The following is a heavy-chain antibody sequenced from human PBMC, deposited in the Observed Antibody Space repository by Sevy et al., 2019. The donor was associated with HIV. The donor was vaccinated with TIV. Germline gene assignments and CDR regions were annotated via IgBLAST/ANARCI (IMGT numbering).Heavy chain of an antibody. D-gene: IGHD3-22*01. CDR3: VSHYDTSGYYFDY. Sequence: SETLSLTCSVSAGSLTSEAYYWSWTRQHPGKGREWIGYIYHSGTTYYNPSLKSRVTRSIDTSKEYFSLNLSSVTAADTAVYYCVSHYDTSGYYFDYWGQGTLVTVSS. V-gene: IGHV4-31*03. J-gene: IGHJ4*02. CDR2: IYHSGTT. CDR1: AGSLTSEAYY.